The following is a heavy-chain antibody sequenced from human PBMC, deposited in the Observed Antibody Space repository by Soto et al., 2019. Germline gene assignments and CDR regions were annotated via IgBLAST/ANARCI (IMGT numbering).Heavy chain of an antibody. CDR3: ARSYYDFWSGYYGIGYYYYYMDV. J-gene: IGHJ6*03. D-gene: IGHD3-3*01. CDR1: GFTFSSYA. CDR2: ISGSGGST. V-gene: IGHV3-23*01. Sequence: GGSLRLACAASGFTFSSYAMSWVRQAPGKGLEWVSAISGSGGSTYYADSVKGRFTISRDNSKNTLYLQMNSLRAEDTAVYYCARSYYDFWSGYYGIGYYYYYMDVWGKGTTVTVSS.